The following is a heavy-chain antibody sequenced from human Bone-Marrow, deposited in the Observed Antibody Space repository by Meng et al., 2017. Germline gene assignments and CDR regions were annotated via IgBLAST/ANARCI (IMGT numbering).Heavy chain of an antibody. J-gene: IGHJ4*02. CDR3: ARDVGWLQQPNYLDY. D-gene: IGHD5-24*01. Sequence: GESLKISCKGSGYSFTSYWIGWVRQAPGQGLEWMGWISGYNNNTNYAQNLQGRVTMTTDTSTRTAYMEMRSLRSDDTAVYYCARDVGWLQQPNYLDYWGRGTLVTVSS. CDR2: ISGYNNNT. V-gene: IGHV1-18*04. CDR1: GYSFTSYW.